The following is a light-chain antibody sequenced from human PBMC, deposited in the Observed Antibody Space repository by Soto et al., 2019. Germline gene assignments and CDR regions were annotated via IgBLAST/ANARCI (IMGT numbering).Light chain of an antibody. V-gene: IGLV7-46*01. CDR2: DTS. CDR1: TGAVTSGHY. CDR3: LLAYSGDRRI. J-gene: IGLJ2*01. Sequence: QAVVTQEPSLTVSPGGTVSLTCGSSTGAVTSGHYPYWFQQKPGQAPRTLIYDTSKTHSWTPARFSGSLLGGKAALTLSAAQPEDEADYYCLLAYSGDRRIFGGGTKVTVL.